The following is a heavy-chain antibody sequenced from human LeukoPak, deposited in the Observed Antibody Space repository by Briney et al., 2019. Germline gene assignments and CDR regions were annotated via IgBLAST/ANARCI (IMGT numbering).Heavy chain of an antibody. Sequence: SGTLSLTCTVSGDSISTSIHYWAWIRQPPGKRLEWIGSIFNTGNTFYNPSLMSRVTISVDTSKTQFSLSLSSVTAADTAIYYCARQDNGDHGNPNWFDPWGQGLLVIVSS. CDR2: IFNTGNT. J-gene: IGHJ5*02. D-gene: IGHD4-17*01. V-gene: IGHV4-39*01. CDR1: GDSISTSIHY. CDR3: ARQDNGDHGNPNWFDP.